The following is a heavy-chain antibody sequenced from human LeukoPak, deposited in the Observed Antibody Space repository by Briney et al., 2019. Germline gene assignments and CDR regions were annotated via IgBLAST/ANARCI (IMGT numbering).Heavy chain of an antibody. CDR1: GGSFSGYY. V-gene: IGHV4-34*01. CDR2: INHSRST. CDR3: ARLFGSRSRYSSGWYPVDY. J-gene: IGHJ4*02. Sequence: SETLSLTCAVYGGSFSGYYWSWIRQPPGKGLEWIGEINHSRSTNYNPSLKSRVTISVDTSKNQFSLKLSSVTAADTAVYYCARLFGSRSRYSSGWYPVDYWGQGTLVTVSS. D-gene: IGHD6-19*01.